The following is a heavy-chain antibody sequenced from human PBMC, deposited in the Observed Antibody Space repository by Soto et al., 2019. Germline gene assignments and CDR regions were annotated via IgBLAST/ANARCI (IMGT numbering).Heavy chain of an antibody. J-gene: IGHJ4*02. Sequence: QVQLVESGGGVVQPGRSPRLSCAASGFTFSSYGMHWVRQAPGKGLEWVAVISYDGSNKYYADSVKGRFTISRDNSKNTLYLQMNSLRAEDTAVYYCAKDLVAVGFDYWGQGTLVTVSS. V-gene: IGHV3-30*18. CDR3: AKDLVAVGFDY. CDR1: GFTFSSYG. CDR2: ISYDGSNK. D-gene: IGHD6-19*01.